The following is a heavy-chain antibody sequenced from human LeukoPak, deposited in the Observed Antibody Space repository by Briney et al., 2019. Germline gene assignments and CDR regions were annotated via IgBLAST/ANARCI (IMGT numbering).Heavy chain of an antibody. CDR3: AREGSIAAPTYGMDV. CDR1: GGTFSSYA. V-gene: IGHV1-69*04. Sequence: GSSVKVSCKASGGTFSSYAISWVRQAPGQGLEWMGRIIPIFGIANYARKFQGRVTITADKSTSTAYMELSSLRSEDTAVYYCAREGSIAAPTYGMDVWGQGTTVTVSS. J-gene: IGHJ6*02. CDR2: IIPIFGIA. D-gene: IGHD6-6*01.